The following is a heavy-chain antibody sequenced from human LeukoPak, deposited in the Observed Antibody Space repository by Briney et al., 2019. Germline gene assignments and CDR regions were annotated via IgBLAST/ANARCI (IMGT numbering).Heavy chain of an antibody. D-gene: IGHD6-19*01. CDR2: TYYRSKWYN. CDR1: GDSVSSNSVA. Sequence: KTSQTLSPTCVISGDSVSSNSVAWNWIRQSPSRGLEWLGRTYYRSKWYNDYAVSVKSRITVNPDTSKNQFSLQLDSVSPEDTAMYYCANEQWLRGGYYGMDVWGLGTTVTVSS. J-gene: IGHJ6*02. V-gene: IGHV6-1*01. CDR3: ANEQWLRGGYYGMDV.